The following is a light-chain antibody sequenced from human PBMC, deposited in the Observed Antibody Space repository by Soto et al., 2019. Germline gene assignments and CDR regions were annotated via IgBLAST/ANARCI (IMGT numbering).Light chain of an antibody. CDR2: EVT. V-gene: IGLV2-14*01. Sequence: QSALTQPASVSGSPGQSITISCTGTGSDVGGYDYVSWYQHHPGKAPKVMIYEVTNRPSGVSNRFSGSKSGNTASLTISGLLAVDEADYYCSSYTSSSTYVFGTGTKVTVL. CDR3: SSYTSSSTYV. CDR1: GSDVGGYDY. J-gene: IGLJ1*01.